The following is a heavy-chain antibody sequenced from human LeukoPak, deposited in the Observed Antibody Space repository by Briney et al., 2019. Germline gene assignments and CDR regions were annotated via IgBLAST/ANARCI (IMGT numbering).Heavy chain of an antibody. J-gene: IGHJ4*02. Sequence: GGSPRLSCAASGFTFSNYAIHWVRQAPGKGLEWVASIRFNGNFYADYVKGRFTISRDNSKSTVSLQMDTLRTEDTALYYCARENWDFDFWGQGTLVTVSS. V-gene: IGHV3-30*02. D-gene: IGHD7-27*01. CDR3: ARENWDFDF. CDR1: GFTFSNYA. CDR2: IRFNGN.